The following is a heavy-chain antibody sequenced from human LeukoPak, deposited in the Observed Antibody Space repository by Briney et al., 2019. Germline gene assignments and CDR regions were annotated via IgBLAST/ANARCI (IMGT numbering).Heavy chain of an antibody. V-gene: IGHV4-59*08. CDR2: ISYSGST. D-gene: IGHD2-15*01. J-gene: IGHJ5*02. CDR3: VGCRGGGWQNYFDT. CDR1: GASISSYY. Sequence: ASETLSLACTVSGASISSYYWSWIRQPPGKGLEWIGYISYSGSTNYNPSLKSRVTMSVDTSKNQFSLKLSSVTAADTAVYYCVGCRGGGWQNYFDTWGQGTLVTVSS.